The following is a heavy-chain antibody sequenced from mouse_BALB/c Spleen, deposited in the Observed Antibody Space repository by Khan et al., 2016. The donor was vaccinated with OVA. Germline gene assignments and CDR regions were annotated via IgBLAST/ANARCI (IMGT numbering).Heavy chain of an antibody. V-gene: IGHV1S41*01. D-gene: IGHD1-1*01. Sequence: DLVKPGASVKLSCKASGYTFTSYWINWIKQRPGQGLEWIGQIAPGSGNDYYSEVFKGKATLTVDTSSTTVSIQCSSLSSEDSAVYFCARSNYYGRSLYALDHWGQGTSVIVSS. J-gene: IGHJ4*01. CDR3: ARSNYYGRSLYALDH. CDR2: IAPGSGND. CDR1: GYTFTSYW.